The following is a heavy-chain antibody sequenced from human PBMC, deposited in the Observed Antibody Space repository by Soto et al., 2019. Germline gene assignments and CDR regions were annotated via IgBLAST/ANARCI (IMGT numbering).Heavy chain of an antibody. CDR1: GGTFSSYA. CDR2: IIPIFGTA. V-gene: IGHV1-69*12. CDR3: ARVVPYWLDP. Sequence: QVQLVQSGAEVKKPGSSVKVSCKASGGTFSSYAISWVRQAPGQGLEWMGGIIPIFGTANYAQKFQGRVTITADESMSTAHMELSRLRCDDTAMSYCARVVPYWLDPWGQGTLVTVSS. J-gene: IGHJ5*02.